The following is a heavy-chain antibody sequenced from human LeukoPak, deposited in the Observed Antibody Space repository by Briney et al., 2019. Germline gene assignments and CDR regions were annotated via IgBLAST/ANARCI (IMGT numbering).Heavy chain of an antibody. V-gene: IGHV3-33*01. CDR2: IWYDGSNQ. D-gene: IGHD2-21*01. Sequence: GGSLSLSCAASGFTFRNHGMHWLRQAPGQGLEWVAVIWYDGSNQYYADSVKGRFTISRDNSRNMLYLQVSSLRAEDTAVYYCARDIASVRMDVWGQGTTVIVSS. J-gene: IGHJ6*02. CDR1: GFTFRNHG. CDR3: ARDIASVRMDV.